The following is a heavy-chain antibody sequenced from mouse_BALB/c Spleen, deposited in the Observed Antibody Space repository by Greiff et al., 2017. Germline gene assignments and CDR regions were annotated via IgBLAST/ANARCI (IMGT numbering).Heavy chain of an antibody. CDR1: GFTFSNYW. CDR3: TRDGNYATY. D-gene: IGHD2-1*01. J-gene: IGHJ3*01. Sequence: EVHLVESGGGLVQPGGSMKLSCVASGFTFSNYWMNWVRQSPEKGLEWVAEIRLKSNNYATHYAESVKGRFTISRDDSKSSVYLQMNNLRAEDTGIYYCTRDGNYATYWGQGTLVTVSA. V-gene: IGHV6-6*02. CDR2: IRLKSNNYAT.